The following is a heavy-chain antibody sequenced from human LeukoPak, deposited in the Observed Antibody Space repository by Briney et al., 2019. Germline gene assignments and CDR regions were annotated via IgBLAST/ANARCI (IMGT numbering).Heavy chain of an antibody. D-gene: IGHD3-10*01. CDR3: ARDTIRGMFNLWFDP. CDR2: IIPIFGTA. J-gene: IGHJ5*02. Sequence: IIPIFGTANYSKKLQGRDTITTDKYTSTDYMEVSSLRSEDTAVYYCARDTIRGMFNLWFDPWGQGTLVTVSS. V-gene: IGHV1-69*05.